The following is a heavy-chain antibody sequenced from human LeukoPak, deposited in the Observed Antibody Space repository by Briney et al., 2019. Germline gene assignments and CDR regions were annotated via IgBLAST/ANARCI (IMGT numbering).Heavy chain of an antibody. V-gene: IGHV4-34*01. CDR1: GGSFSGYY. D-gene: IGHD2-21*02. J-gene: IGHJ4*02. CDR3: ASSTCGGDCYHLDY. Sequence: ASETLSLTCAVYGGSFSGYYWSWIRQPPGKGLEWIGEINHSGSTNYNPSLKSRVTISVDTSKNQFSLKLSSVTAADTAVYYCASSTCGGDCYHLDYWGQGTLVTVSS. CDR2: INHSGST.